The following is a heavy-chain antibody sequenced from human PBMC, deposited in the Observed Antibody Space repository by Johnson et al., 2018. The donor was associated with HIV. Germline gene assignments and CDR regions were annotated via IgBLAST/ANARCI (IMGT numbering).Heavy chain of an antibody. CDR3: AKERMGLAYCGGDCWEDAFDI. CDR1: GFTFSSYA. V-gene: IGHV3-23*04. D-gene: IGHD2-21*01. Sequence: EMQLVESGGGLVQPGGSLRLSCAASGFTFSSYAMSWVRQAPGKGLEWVSAISGSIGYADSVKGRFTISRDNAKNSLYLQMNSLRAEETAAYNCAKERMGLAYCGGDCWEDAFDIWGQGTMVTVSS. CDR2: ISGSI. J-gene: IGHJ3*02.